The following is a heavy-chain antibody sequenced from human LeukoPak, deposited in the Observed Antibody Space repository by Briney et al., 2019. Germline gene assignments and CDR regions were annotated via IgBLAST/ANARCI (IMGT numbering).Heavy chain of an antibody. J-gene: IGHJ3*02. CDR3: ATLLHSSSYVI. V-gene: IGHV5-51*01. CDR1: GDEFTDYW. D-gene: IGHD6-13*01. Sequence: GEXLKISFRGSGDEFTDYWIAWVRRMPGKGGEWMGVIYPDDSDTTYSPSFQGQVTISVDKYKTTAYLHWNTLRASDTAIYYCATLLHSSSYVIWGQGTMITVSS. CDR2: IYPDDSDT.